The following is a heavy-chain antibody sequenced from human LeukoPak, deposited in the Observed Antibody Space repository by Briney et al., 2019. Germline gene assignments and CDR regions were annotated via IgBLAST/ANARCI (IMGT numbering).Heavy chain of an antibody. J-gene: IGHJ4*02. Sequence: GESLRLSCVASGFTFSTFAKSWVRQAPGKGLEWVSSIGNTETYYADSVKGRFTISRDNSKNTIYLHMNYLRAEDTARYYCAKDGQAFNSNWDYFDSWGQGTLVTVSS. CDR2: IGNTET. CDR3: AKDGQAFNSNWDYFDS. V-gene: IGHV3-23*01. D-gene: IGHD7-27*01. CDR1: GFTFSTFA.